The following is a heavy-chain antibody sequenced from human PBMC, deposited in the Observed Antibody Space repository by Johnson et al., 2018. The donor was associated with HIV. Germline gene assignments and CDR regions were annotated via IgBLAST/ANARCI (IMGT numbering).Heavy chain of an antibody. CDR1: GFTVSSNY. Sequence: MLLVESGGGLIQPGGSLRLSCAASGFTVSSNYMSWVRQAPGKGLEWVSVIYSGGSTYYAASVKGRFTISRDNSKNTLYLQMNSLRAEDTAVYYCARDSPPWGARGDIWGRDNGHRLF. J-gene: IGHJ3*02. V-gene: IGHV3-53*01. CDR2: IYSGGST. CDR3: ARDSPPWGARGDI. D-gene: IGHD1-26*01.